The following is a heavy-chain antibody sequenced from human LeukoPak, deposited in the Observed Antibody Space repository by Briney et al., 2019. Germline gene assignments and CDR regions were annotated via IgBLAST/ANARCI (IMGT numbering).Heavy chain of an antibody. CDR2: ISGSGGST. V-gene: IGHV3-23*01. J-gene: IGHJ4*02. D-gene: IGHD3-3*01. CDR1: GFTFSSYA. CDR3: VTKAGLRFLEWLLYDY. Sequence: GGSLRLSCAASGFTFSSYAMSWVRQAPGKGLEWVSAISGSGGSTYYADSVKGRFTISRDNSKNTLYLQMNSLRAEDTAVYYCVTKAGLRFLEWLLYDYWGQGTLVTVSS.